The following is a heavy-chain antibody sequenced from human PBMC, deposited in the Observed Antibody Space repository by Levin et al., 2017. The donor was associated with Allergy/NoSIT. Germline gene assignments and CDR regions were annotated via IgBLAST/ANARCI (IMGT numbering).Heavy chain of an antibody. Sequence: SQTLSLTCAVSGGSISSGGYSWSWIRQPPGKGLEWIGYIYHSGSTYYNPSLKSRVTISVDRSKNQFSLKLSSVTAADTAVYYCASAGTLLTGYSEDAFDSWGQGTMVTVSS. CDR1: GGSISSGGYS. J-gene: IGHJ3*02. V-gene: IGHV4-30-2*01. CDR2: IYHSGST. CDR3: ASAGTLLTGYSEDAFDS. D-gene: IGHD3-9*01.